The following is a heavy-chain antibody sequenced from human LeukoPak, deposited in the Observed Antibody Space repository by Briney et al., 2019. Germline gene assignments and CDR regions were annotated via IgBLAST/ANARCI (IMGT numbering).Heavy chain of an antibody. Sequence: SETLSLTCIASGRSLNSHYWSWIRQPAGKGLEWIGRIYNSGNTNYNPSLKSRVTMSVDPSKNQFSLNLSSVAAADPAVYYCASESLPSSNWYPETDGYYSDYWAQGTQVTVSS. V-gene: IGHV4-4*07. D-gene: IGHD6-13*01. J-gene: IGHJ4*02. CDR2: IYNSGNT. CDR1: GRSLNSHY. CDR3: ASESLPSSNWYPETDGYYSDY.